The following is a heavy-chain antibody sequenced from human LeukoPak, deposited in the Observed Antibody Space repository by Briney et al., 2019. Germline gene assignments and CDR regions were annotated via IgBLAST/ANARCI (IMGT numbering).Heavy chain of an antibody. Sequence: ASVKVSCKASGYTFTGYYMHWVRQAPGQGLEWMGWINPNSGGTNYAQKFQGRVTMTRDTSISTAYMELSSLRSEDTAVYYCATWSIAVAALDYWGQGTLVTVSS. CDR3: ATWSIAVAALDY. CDR1: GYTFTGYY. J-gene: IGHJ4*02. D-gene: IGHD6-19*01. V-gene: IGHV1-2*02. CDR2: INPNSGGT.